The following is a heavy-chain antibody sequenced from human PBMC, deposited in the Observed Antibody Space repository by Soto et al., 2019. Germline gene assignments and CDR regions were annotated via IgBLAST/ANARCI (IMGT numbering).Heavy chain of an antibody. CDR2: IYYSGST. V-gene: IGHV4-59*01. CDR3: ARDRAWFDP. Sequence: PXVTLSLTCTVSGGSISRYYWSWIRQPPGKGLEWIGYIYYSGSTNYNPSLKSRVTISVDTSKNQFSLKLSSVTAADTAVYYCARDRAWFDPWGQGTLVTVSS. CDR1: GGSISRYY. J-gene: IGHJ5*02.